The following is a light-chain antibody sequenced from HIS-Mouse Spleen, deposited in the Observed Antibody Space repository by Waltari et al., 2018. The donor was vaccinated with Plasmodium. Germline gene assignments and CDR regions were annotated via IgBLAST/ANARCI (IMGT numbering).Light chain of an antibody. CDR1: QSVSSY. J-gene: IGKJ2*01. CDR2: DAS. CDR3: QQRSNWMYT. V-gene: IGKV3-11*01. Sequence: ELVLTQSPATLSLSPGERATLSCSASQSVSSYLAGYQQKPGQAPRLLIYDASNRATGIPARFSGSGSGTDFTLTISSLEPEDFAVYYCQQRSNWMYTFGQGTKLEIK.